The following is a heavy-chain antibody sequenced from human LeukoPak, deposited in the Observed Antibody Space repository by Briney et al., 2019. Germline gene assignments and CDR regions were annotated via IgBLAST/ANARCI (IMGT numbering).Heavy chain of an antibody. V-gene: IGHV3-23*01. J-gene: IGHJ4*02. Sequence: GGSLRLSCAASGFTFSSYAMPWVRQAPGKGLEWVSAISGSGGSTYYADSVKGRFTISRDNSKNTLYLQMNSLRAEDTAVYYCAKDPLRMVRGVKDYWGQGTLVTVSS. CDR2: ISGSGGST. CDR3: AKDPLRMVRGVKDY. CDR1: GFTFSSYA. D-gene: IGHD3-10*01.